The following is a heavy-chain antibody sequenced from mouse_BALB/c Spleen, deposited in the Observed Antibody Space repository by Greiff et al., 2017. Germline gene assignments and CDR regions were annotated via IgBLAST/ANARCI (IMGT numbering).Heavy chain of an antibody. Sequence: EVKLVESGGDLVKPGGSLKLSCAASGFTFSSYGMSWVRQTPDKRLEWVATISSGGSYTYYPDSVKGRFTISRDNAKNTLYLQMSSLKSEDTARYYCARHDTDWGQGTLVTVSA. CDR3: ARHDTD. CDR1: GFTFSSYG. D-gene: IGHD1-1*01. V-gene: IGHV5-6*01. CDR2: ISSGGSYT. J-gene: IGHJ3*01.